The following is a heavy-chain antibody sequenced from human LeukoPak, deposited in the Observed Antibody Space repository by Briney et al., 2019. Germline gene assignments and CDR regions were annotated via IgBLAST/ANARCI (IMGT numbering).Heavy chain of an antibody. Sequence: SETLSLTCTVSGGSISSSSYYWGWIRQPPGKGLEWIGSIYYSGSTYYNPSLKSRVTISVDTSKNQFSLKLSSVTAADTAVYYCARGLGTYYDFWSGHQDYYGMDVWGQGTTVTVSS. CDR1: GGSISSSSYY. CDR3: ARGLGTYYDFWSGHQDYYGMDV. J-gene: IGHJ6*02. CDR2: IYYSGST. D-gene: IGHD3-3*01. V-gene: IGHV4-39*01.